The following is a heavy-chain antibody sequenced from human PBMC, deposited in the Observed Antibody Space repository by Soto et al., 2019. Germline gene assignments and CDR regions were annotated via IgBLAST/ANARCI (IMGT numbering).Heavy chain of an antibody. V-gene: IGHV1-18*01. CDR1: GYTFTSYG. J-gene: IGHJ6*02. CDR2: ISAYNGNT. D-gene: IGHD3-10*01. CDR3: ARQPDPGITMVRGVILDYYGMDV. Sequence: GASVKVSCKASGYTFTSYGISWVLQAPGQGLEWMGWISAYNGNTNYAQKLQGRVTMTTDTSTSTAYMELRSLRSDDTAVYYCARQPDPGITMVRGVILDYYGMDVWGQGTTVTVSS.